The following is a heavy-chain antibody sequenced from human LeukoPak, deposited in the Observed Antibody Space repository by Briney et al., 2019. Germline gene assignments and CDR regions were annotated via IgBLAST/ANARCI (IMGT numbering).Heavy chain of an antibody. V-gene: IGHV4-34*01. D-gene: IGHD3-22*01. CDR2: INHSGST. CDR1: GGSFSGYY. Sequence: SETLSLTCAVYGGSFSGYYWSWIRPPPGKGLEWIGEINHSGSTNYNPSLKSRVTLSVDTSKNQFSLKLSSVTAADTAVYYCARRDGYFYLFGYWGQGTLVTVSS. J-gene: IGHJ4*02. CDR3: ARRDGYFYLFGY.